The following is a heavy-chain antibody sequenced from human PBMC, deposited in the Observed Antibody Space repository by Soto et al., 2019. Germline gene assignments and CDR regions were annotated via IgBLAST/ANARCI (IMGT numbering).Heavy chain of an antibody. D-gene: IGHD6-13*01. Sequence: LRLSCAASGFTFSNYNMNWVRQAPGKGLEWVSCISTGSSYIYYADSVKGRFTVSRDNAKNSLYLQMNSLRAEDTAVYYCARDPYSRATAPYDWGQGTLVTVSS. CDR2: ISTGSSYI. CDR3: ARDPYSRATAPYD. CDR1: GFTFSNYN. V-gene: IGHV3-21*01. J-gene: IGHJ4*02.